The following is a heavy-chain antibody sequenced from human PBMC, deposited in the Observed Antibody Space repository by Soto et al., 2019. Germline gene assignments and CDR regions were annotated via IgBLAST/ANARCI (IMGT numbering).Heavy chain of an antibody. CDR2: IYPGDSDT. V-gene: IGHV5-51*01. CDR1: GYSFTSYW. D-gene: IGHD1-26*01. J-gene: IGHJ4*02. Sequence: PGESLKISCKGSGYSFTSYWIGWVRQMPGKGLEWMGIIYPGDSDTRYSPSFRGQVTISADKSISTAYLQWSSLKASDTAMYYCARRPIVGATEYYFDYWGQGTLVTVSS. CDR3: ARRPIVGATEYYFDY.